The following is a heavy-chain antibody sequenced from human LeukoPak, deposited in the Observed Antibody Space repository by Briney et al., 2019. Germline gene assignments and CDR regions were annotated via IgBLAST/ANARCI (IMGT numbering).Heavy chain of an antibody. D-gene: IGHD4-17*01. CDR3: ARDPYNGYYGDDYYYYMDV. CDR1: GFIFNKDW. Sequence: GGSLRLSCAASGFIFNKDWMTWFRQPPGKGLEWVSSITRDTIYTFYADSGKGRFTISRDNAKNSLSLQMNSLRAEDTAVYYCARDPYNGYYGDDYYYYMDVWGKGTTVTISS. V-gene: IGHV3-21*01. CDR2: ITRDTIYT. J-gene: IGHJ6*03.